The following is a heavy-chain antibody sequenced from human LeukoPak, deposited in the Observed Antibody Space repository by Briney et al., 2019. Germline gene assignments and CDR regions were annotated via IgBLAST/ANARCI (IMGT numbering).Heavy chain of an antibody. V-gene: IGHV4-34*01. J-gene: IGHJ4*02. CDR2: INHSGST. Sequence: SETLSLTCAVYGGSFSGYYWSWIRQPPGKGLEWIGEINHSGSTNYNPSLKSRVTISVDTSKNLFSLKLSSVTAADTAVYYCARSERGVRGVTIKFYYWGQGTLVTVSS. CDR3: ARSERGVRGVTIKFYY. D-gene: IGHD3-10*01. CDR1: GGSFSGYY.